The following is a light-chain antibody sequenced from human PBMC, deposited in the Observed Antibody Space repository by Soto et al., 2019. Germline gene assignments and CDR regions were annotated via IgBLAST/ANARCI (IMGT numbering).Light chain of an antibody. J-gene: IGKJ1*01. CDR2: DAS. V-gene: IGKV1-6*02. Sequence: AIQMTQSPAFLSASVGDRVTITCRASQGIRNELGWYQQVPGKAPKLLIYDASSLQSGVPSRFSGSGSGTDFTLTISSLQPEDAATYYCLQDYAYPWTFGQGTKVEIK. CDR3: LQDYAYPWT. CDR1: QGIRNE.